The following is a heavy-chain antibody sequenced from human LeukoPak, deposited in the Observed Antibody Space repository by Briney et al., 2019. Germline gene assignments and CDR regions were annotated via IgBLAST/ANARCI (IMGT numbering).Heavy chain of an antibody. D-gene: IGHD1-26*01. CDR3: VRPSGATPIRPWDAFDI. V-gene: IGHV5-51*01. J-gene: IGHJ3*02. CDR1: GYRFTTYW. CDR2: IYPGNSDI. Sequence: GASLQISCKASGYRFTTYWIGWVRQMPGKGLQWMGIIYPGNSDIRYSPSFQGQVTISADKSISTAYLQWSSLKTSDTAIYYCVRPSGATPIRPWDAFDIWGQGTMVTVSS.